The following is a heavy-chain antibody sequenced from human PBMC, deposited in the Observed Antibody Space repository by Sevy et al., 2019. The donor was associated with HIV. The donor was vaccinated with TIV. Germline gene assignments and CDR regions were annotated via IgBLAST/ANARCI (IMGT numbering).Heavy chain of an antibody. CDR1: GFTFSSYA. J-gene: IGHJ4*02. CDR2: MSGSGGST. CDR3: AKASSSSWYGGYFDY. Sequence: GGSLRLSCAASGFTFSSYAMSWGRQAPGKGLEWVSAMSGSGGSTYYADSVKGRFTISRDNSKNTLYLQMNSLRAEDTAVYYCAKASSSSWYGGYFDYWGQGTLVTVSS. D-gene: IGHD6-13*01. V-gene: IGHV3-23*01.